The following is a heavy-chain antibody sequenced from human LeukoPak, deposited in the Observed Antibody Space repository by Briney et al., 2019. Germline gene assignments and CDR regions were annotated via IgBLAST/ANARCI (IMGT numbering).Heavy chain of an antibody. V-gene: IGHV4-59*08. CDR1: GGSISSYY. Sequence: SETLSLTCTVSGGSISSYYWSWIRQPPGKGLEWIGYIYYSGSTNYNPSLKSRVTISVDTSKNQFSLKLSSATAADTAVYYCARHGMLPFDYWGQGTLVTVSS. J-gene: IGHJ4*02. D-gene: IGHD1-14*01. CDR3: ARHGMLPFDY. CDR2: IYYSGST.